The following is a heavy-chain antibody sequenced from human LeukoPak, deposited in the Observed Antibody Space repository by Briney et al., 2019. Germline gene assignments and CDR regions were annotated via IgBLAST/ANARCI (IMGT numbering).Heavy chain of an antibody. CDR3: AREGGYSSSWYNYFDY. Sequence: SETLSLTCTVSGGSISSSSYYWGWIRQPPGKGLEWIGSTYYSGSTYYNPSLKSRVTISVDTSKNQFSLKLSSVTAADTAVYYCAREGGYSSSWYNYFDYWGQGTLVTVSS. J-gene: IGHJ4*02. D-gene: IGHD6-13*01. CDR2: TYYSGST. CDR1: GGSISSSSYY. V-gene: IGHV4-39*07.